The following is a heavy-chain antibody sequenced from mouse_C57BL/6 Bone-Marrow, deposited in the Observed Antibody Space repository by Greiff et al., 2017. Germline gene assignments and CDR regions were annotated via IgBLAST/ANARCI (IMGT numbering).Heavy chain of an antibody. CDR1: GYTFTSYW. D-gene: IGHD3-2*01. J-gene: IGHJ3*01. Sequence: QVQLKESGAELVRPGSSVKLSCKASGYTFTSYWMHWVKQRPIQGLEWIGNIDPSDSETHYNQKFKDKATLTVDKSSSTAYMQLSSLTSEDSAVYDCARTAGAYWGQGTLVTVSA. CDR3: ARTAGAY. V-gene: IGHV1-52*01. CDR2: IDPSDSET.